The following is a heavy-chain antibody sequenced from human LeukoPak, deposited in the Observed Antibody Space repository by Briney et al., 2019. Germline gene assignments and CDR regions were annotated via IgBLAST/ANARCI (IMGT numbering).Heavy chain of an antibody. Sequence: GGSLRLSCAASGFTFSSYWMSWVRQAPGKGLEWVANIKQDGSEKYYVDSVKGRFTISRDNAKNSLYLQMNSLRAEDTAVYYCARVDNWNYMYDAFDIWGQGTMVTVSS. CDR2: IKQDGSEK. J-gene: IGHJ3*02. CDR1: GFTFSSYW. D-gene: IGHD1-7*01. CDR3: ARVDNWNYMYDAFDI. V-gene: IGHV3-7*01.